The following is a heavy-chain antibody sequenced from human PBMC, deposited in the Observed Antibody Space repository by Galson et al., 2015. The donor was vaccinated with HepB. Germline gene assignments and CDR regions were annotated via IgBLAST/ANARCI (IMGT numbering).Heavy chain of an antibody. J-gene: IGHJ4*02. V-gene: IGHV1-69*13. CDR3: ATWIVGAHEDY. CDR1: GGTFSSYA. D-gene: IGHD3-16*01. Sequence: SVKVSCKASGGTFSSYAISWARQAPGRGLEWMGGIIPIFGTANYAQKFQGRVTITADESTSTAYMELSSLRSEDTAVYYCATWIVGAHEDYWGQGTLVTVSS. CDR2: IIPIFGTA.